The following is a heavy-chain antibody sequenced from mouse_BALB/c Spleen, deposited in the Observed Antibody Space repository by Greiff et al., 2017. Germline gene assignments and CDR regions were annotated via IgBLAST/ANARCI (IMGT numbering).Heavy chain of an antibody. CDR1: GFNIKDTY. CDR2: IDPANGNT. D-gene: IGHD1-1*01. Sequence: VQLKQSGAELVKPGASVKLSCTASGFNIKDTYMHWVKQRPEQGLEWIGRIDPANGNTKYDPKFQGKATITADTSSNTAYLQLSSLTSEDTAVYYCAIYYYGSRLDYWGQGTTLTVSS. V-gene: IGHV14-3*02. J-gene: IGHJ2*01. CDR3: AIYYYGSRLDY.